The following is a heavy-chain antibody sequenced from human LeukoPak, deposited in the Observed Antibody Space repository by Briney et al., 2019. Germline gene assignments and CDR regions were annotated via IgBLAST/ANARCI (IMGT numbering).Heavy chain of an antibody. V-gene: IGHV1-18*01. CDR3: ARDDGYCSSTSCYSFSAFDI. CDR1: GYTFTSYG. D-gene: IGHD2-2*02. CDR2: ISAYNGNT. Sequence: ASVKVSCKASGYTFTSYGISWVRQAPGQGLEWMGWISAYNGNTNYAQKLQGRVTMTTDTSTSTAYMELRSLRSDDTAVYYCARDDGYCSSTSCYSFSAFDIWGQGTMVTVSS. J-gene: IGHJ3*02.